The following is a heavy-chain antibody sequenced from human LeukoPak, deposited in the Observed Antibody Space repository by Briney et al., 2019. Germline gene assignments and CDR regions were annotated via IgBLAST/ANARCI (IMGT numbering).Heavy chain of an antibody. CDR1: GFTFSSYA. CDR3: ARGSVLLWFGELLNFFDY. J-gene: IGHJ4*02. V-gene: IGHV3-30*04. Sequence: GGSLRLSCAASGFTFSSYAMHWVRQAPGKGLEWVAVISYDGSNKYYADSVKGRFTISRDNSKNTLYLQMNSLRAEDTAVYYCARGSVLLWFGELLNFFDYWGQGTLVTVSS. D-gene: IGHD3-10*01. CDR2: ISYDGSNK.